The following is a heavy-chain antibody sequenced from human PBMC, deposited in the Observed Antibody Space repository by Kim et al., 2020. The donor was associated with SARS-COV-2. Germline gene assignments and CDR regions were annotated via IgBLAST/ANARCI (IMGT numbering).Heavy chain of an antibody. V-gene: IGHV3-23*01. D-gene: IGHD3-10*01. J-gene: IGHJ6*02. Sequence: GGSLRLSCAASGFTFSSYAMSWVRQAPGKGLEWVSAISGSGGSTYYADSVKGRFTISRDNSKNTLYLQMNSLRAEDTAVYYCAKDIVLLWFGELLNGMDVWGQGTTVTVSS. CDR2: ISGSGGST. CDR1: GFTFSSYA. CDR3: AKDIVLLWFGELLNGMDV.